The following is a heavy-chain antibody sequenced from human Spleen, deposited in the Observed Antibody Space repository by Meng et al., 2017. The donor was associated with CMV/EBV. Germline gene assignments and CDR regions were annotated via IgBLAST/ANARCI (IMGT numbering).Heavy chain of an antibody. V-gene: IGHV3-23*03. J-gene: IGHJ5*02. CDR3: AKGDEYQLLNNWFDA. D-gene: IGHD2-2*01. Sequence: GESLKISCAASGFTFSSYAMSWVRQAPGKGLEWVSVIYSGGSSTYYADSVRGRFSISRDNSKNTLYLQMNSLRVEDTAVYYCAKGDEYQLLNNWFDAWGQGTLVTVSS. CDR1: GFTFSSYA. CDR2: IYSGGSST.